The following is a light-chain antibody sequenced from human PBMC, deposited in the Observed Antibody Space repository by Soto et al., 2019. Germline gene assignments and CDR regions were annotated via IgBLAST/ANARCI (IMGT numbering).Light chain of an antibody. CDR1: SSDVGGYNY. CDR2: EVS. Sequence: QSVLTQPASVSGSPGQSITISCTGTSSDVGGYNYVSWYQQHPGKAPKHMMYEVSNRPSGVSNRFSGSKSGNTASLTISGLQAEDEADYYCSSYTSSSTPDDCGPGTKVTV. V-gene: IGLV2-14*01. J-gene: IGLJ1*01. CDR3: SSYTSSSTPDD.